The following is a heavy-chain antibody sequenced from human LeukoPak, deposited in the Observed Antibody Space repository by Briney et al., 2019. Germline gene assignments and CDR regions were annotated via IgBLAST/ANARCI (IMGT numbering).Heavy chain of an antibody. CDR1: GFTFSNNG. V-gene: IGHV3-33*01. J-gene: IGHJ6*02. D-gene: IGHD1-26*01. CDR2: IWYDGSNE. Sequence: AGGSLRLSCAASGFTFSNNGMHWVRQAPGKGLEWVAVIWYDGSNEYYADSVKGRFTISRDNSKNTLYLQMNSLRAEDTAVYYCARDRIMNSGSYTGYYYGMDVWGQGTTVTVSS. CDR3: ARDRIMNSGSYTGYYYGMDV.